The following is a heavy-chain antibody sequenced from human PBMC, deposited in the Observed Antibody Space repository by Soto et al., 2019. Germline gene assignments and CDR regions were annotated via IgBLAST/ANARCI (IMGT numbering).Heavy chain of an antibody. Sequence: GGSLRLSCAASGFTFSSYAMTWVRQAPGKGLDWVSAISGSGITTYYADSVKGRFTISRDNSKNTLYLQMGSLRAEDIAVYYCARNCGGKTYAFDMWGQGRMVTVSS. J-gene: IGHJ3*02. CDR1: GFTFSSYA. V-gene: IGHV3-23*01. CDR2: ISGSGITT. CDR3: ARNCGGKTYAFDM. D-gene: IGHD2-21*01.